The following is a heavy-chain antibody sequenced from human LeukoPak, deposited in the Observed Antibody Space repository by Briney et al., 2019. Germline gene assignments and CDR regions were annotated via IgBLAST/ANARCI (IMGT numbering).Heavy chain of an antibody. CDR3: ARGASSHDYVWGSYRPFDY. Sequence: PSETLSLTCTVSGGSISSGDYYWSWIRQPPGKGLEWIGYIYYSGSTYYNPSLKSRVTISVDTSKNQFSLKLSSVTAADTAVYYCARGASSHDYVWGSYRPFDYWGQGTLVTVSS. CDR1: GGSISSGDYY. V-gene: IGHV4-30-4*08. J-gene: IGHJ4*02. D-gene: IGHD3-16*02. CDR2: IYYSGST.